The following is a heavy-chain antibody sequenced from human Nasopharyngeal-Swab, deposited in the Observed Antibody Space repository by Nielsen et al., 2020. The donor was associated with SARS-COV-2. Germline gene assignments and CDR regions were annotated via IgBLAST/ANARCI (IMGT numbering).Heavy chain of an antibody. CDR2: ISGSGGST. CDR3: AKLQHSSSWSGYYYYMDV. D-gene: IGHD6-13*01. Sequence: GESLKISCAASGFTFSSYAMSWVRQAPGKGLEWVSAISGSGGSTYYADSVKGRFTISRDNSKNTLYLQMNSLRAEDTAVYYCAKLQHSSSWSGYYYYMDVWGKGTTVTVSS. V-gene: IGHV3-23*01. J-gene: IGHJ6*03. CDR1: GFTFSSYA.